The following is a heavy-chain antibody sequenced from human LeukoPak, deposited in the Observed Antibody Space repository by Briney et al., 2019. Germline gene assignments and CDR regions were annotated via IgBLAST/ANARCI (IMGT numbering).Heavy chain of an antibody. CDR3: ARAVVPAASYYYGMDV. D-gene: IGHD2-2*01. J-gene: IGHJ6*02. CDR1: GYTFTSYA. V-gene: IGHV7-4-1*02. Sequence: GASVKVSCKASGYTFTSYAMNWVRQAPGQGLEWMGLINTNTGNPTYAQGFTGRFVFSLDTSVSTAYLQISSLKAEDTAVYYCARAVVPAASYYYGMDVWGQGTTVTVSS. CDR2: INTNTGNP.